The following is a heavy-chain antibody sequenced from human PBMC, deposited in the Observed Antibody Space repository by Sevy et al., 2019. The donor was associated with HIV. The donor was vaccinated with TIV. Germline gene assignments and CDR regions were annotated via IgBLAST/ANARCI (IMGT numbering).Heavy chain of an antibody. CDR2: ISSSSSYI. V-gene: IGHV3-21*01. J-gene: IGHJ4*02. CDR3: ARDRCTNGVCYPL. D-gene: IGHD2-8*01. CDR1: GFTFGSNS. Sequence: GGSRGLSVAASGFTFGSNSRNGFRQAPGRGREWVSSISSSSSYIYYADSVKGRFTISRDNAKNSLYLQMNSLRAEDTAVYYCARDRCTNGVCYPLWGQGTLVTVSS.